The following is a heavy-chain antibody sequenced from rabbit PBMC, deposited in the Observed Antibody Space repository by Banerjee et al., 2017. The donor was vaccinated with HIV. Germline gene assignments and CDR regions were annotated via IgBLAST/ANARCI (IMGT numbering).Heavy chain of an antibody. Sequence: QQQLEESGGGLVKPGGTLTLTCTASGFSFSSNAMCWVRQAPGKGLEWIACIYAGSSGSTYYASWAKGRFAISKTSSTTVTLQMTSLTAADTTTYFCARDLGGSSDLWGQGTLVTVS. CDR3: ARDLGGSSDL. V-gene: IGHV1S45*01. D-gene: IGHD8-1*01. CDR2: IYAGSSGST. J-gene: IGHJ4*01. CDR1: GFSFSSNA.